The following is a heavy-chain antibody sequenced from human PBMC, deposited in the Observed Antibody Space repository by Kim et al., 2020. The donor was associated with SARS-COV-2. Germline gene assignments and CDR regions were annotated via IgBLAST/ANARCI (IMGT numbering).Heavy chain of an antibody. V-gene: IGHV3-48*03. CDR2: IGSSGSII. CDR1: GFTFSSYE. Sequence: GGSLRLSCAASGFTFSSYEMNWVRQAPGKGLEWVSYIGSSGSIIYYADSVKGRFAISRDNAKNSLYLQMNSLRAEDTAVYYCTSIDIVILPAAKAIDYWGQGTPVTASS. CDR3: TSIDIVILPAAKAIDY. J-gene: IGHJ4*02. D-gene: IGHD2-2*01.